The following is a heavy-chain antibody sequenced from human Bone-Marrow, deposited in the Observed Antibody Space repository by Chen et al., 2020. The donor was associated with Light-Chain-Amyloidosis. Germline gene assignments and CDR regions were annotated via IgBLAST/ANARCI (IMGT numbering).Heavy chain of an antibody. J-gene: IGHJ3*02. V-gene: IGHV3-23*04. D-gene: IGHD3-9*01. CDR3: AKDISYDDILPGYPADAFDI. Sequence: EVQLVESGGGLLHRGGSLRLSCAASGFAFRCYAMSWVRQAPGKGLEWVSTISGSGGSRYYGDSVKGRLTISRDNSKNALFLQMNSLRAEDTAVYYCAKDISYDDILPGYPADAFDIWGQGTMVTVSS. CDR1: GFAFRCYA. CDR2: ISGSGGSR.